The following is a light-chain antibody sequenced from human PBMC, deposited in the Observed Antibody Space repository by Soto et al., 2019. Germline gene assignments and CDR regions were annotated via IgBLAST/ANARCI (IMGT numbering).Light chain of an antibody. CDR2: AAS. J-gene: IGKJ2*01. CDR3: QQYGSSPRT. Sequence: EIVLTQSPGTLSLSPGERATLSCRASQSVSSTYLAWYQQKPGQAPRLLIYAASSGATGVPDRFSGTGSGTDFTLNISRLEPEDFAVYYCQQYGSSPRTFGQGTKLEIK. V-gene: IGKV3-20*01. CDR1: QSVSSTY.